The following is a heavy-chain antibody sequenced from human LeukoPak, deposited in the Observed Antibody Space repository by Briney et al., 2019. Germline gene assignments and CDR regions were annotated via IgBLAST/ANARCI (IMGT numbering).Heavy chain of an antibody. V-gene: IGHV3-30*04. Sequence: GSLRLSCAASGFTFSSYAMHWVRQAPGKGLEWVAVISYDGSNKYYADSVKGRFTISRDNSKNTLYLQMNSLRAEDTAVYYCARDHYYGSGAGPIDYYYGMDVWGQGTTVTVSS. CDR1: GFTFSSYA. D-gene: IGHD3-10*01. CDR2: ISYDGSNK. J-gene: IGHJ6*02. CDR3: ARDHYYGSGAGPIDYYYGMDV.